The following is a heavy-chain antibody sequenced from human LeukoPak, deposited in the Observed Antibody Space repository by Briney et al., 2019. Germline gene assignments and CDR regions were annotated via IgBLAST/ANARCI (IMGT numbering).Heavy chain of an antibody. V-gene: IGHV3-64*01. CDR2: ISSNGGST. CDR3: ARVIFYGSGSYYNPADY. CDR1: GFTFSSYA. J-gene: IGHJ4*02. Sequence: GGSLRLSCAASGFTFSSYAMHWVRQAPGKGLEYVSAISSNGGSTYYANSVKGRFTISRDNAKNSLYLQMNSLRAEDTAVYYCARVIFYGSGSYYNPADYWGQGTLVTVSP. D-gene: IGHD3-10*01.